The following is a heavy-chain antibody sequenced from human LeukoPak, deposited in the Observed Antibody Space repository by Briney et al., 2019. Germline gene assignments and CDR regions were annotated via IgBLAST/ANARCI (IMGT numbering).Heavy chain of an antibody. CDR3: ARDQNPGIAAAGTWGY. J-gene: IGHJ4*02. D-gene: IGHD6-13*01. CDR2: IYYSGST. CDR1: GGSISSYY. Sequence: PSQTLSLTCTVSGGSISSYYWSWIRQPPGKGLEWIGYIYYSGSTNYNPSLKSRVTISVDTSKNQFSLKLSSVTAADTAVYYCARDQNPGIAAAGTWGYWGQGTLVTVSS. V-gene: IGHV4-59*01.